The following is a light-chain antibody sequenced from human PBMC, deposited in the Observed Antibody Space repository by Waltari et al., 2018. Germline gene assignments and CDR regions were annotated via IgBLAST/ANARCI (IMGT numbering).Light chain of an antibody. Sequence: DIVLTQSPDSLAVSLGERATINCKSSQSLLSSFKSKTYIAWYQQKPGQPPKLLINWASARGSGVPGRFSGSGSETDFTLTISSLQAEDVAVYYCHHYYIPPLTFGQGTRLEIK. V-gene: IGKV4-1*01. CDR2: WAS. J-gene: IGKJ5*01. CDR1: QSLLSSFKSKTY. CDR3: HHYYIPPLT.